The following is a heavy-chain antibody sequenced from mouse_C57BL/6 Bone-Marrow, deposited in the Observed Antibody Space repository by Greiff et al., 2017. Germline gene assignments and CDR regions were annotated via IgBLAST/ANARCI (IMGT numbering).Heavy chain of an antibody. CDR1: GFSLTSYG. CDR2: IWSGGST. J-gene: IGHJ3*01. CDR3: ARRPSPFAY. V-gene: IGHV2-2*01. Sequence: QVQLQQSGPGLVQPSQSLSITCTVSGFSLTSYGVHWVRQSPGKGLEWLGVIWSGGSTDYNAAFMSRLSISKDNSKGQVFFKMNSLQADDTAIDYCARRPSPFAYWGQGTLVTVSA.